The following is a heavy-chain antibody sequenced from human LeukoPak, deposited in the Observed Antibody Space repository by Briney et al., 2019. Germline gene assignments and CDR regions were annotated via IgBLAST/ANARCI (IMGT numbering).Heavy chain of an antibody. Sequence: SVKVSCKASGGTFSTYAISWVRQAPGQGLERMGGIIPIFGTANYAQKFQGRVTITADESTSTAYMELSSLRSEDTAVYYCARHWGYCSSTSCYDSNWFDPWGQGTLVTVSS. CDR1: GGTFSTYA. CDR3: ARHWGYCSSTSCYDSNWFDP. D-gene: IGHD2-2*01. CDR2: IIPIFGTA. J-gene: IGHJ5*02. V-gene: IGHV1-69*01.